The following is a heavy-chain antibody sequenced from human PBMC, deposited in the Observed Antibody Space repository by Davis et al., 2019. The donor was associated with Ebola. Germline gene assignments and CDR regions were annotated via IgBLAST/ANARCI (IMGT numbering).Heavy chain of an antibody. CDR1: GYTFTGYY. D-gene: IGHD3-22*01. CDR3: ARLSNYYYDSSGYPGAFDI. J-gene: IGHJ3*02. V-gene: IGHV1-46*03. Sequence: AASVKVSCKASGYTFTGYYMHWVRQAPGQGLEWMGIINPSGGSTNYAQKFQGRVIMTRDTSTTTVYMELSSLRSEDTAVYYCARLSNYYYDSSGYPGAFDIWGKGNPGHRL. CDR2: INPSGGST.